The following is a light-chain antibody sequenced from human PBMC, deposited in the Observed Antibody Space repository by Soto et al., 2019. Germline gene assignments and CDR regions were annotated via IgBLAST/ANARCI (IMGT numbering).Light chain of an antibody. CDR1: SSDVGIYKY. V-gene: IGLV2-14*01. Sequence: QSALTQPASVSGSPGQSITISCTGTSSDVGIYKYVSWYQQHPGKAPNLMIYEVTNRPSGVSNRFSGSKSGNTASLTISGLQAEDEADYYYSSSTSSSTVVFGGGTKLTVL. CDR2: EVT. CDR3: SSSTSSSTVV. J-gene: IGLJ2*01.